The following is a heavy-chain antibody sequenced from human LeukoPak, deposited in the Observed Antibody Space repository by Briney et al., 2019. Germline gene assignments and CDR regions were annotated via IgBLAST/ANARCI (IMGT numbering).Heavy chain of an antibody. V-gene: IGHV4-34*01. CDR3: ASAMVRGVTHDY. J-gene: IGHJ4*02. CDR2: INHSGST. Sequence: SETLSLTCAVYGGSFSGYYWSWIRQPPGKGLEWIGEINHSGSTNYNPPLKSRVTISVDTSKNQFSLKLSSVTAADTAVYYYASAMVRGVTHDYWGQGTLVTVSS. D-gene: IGHD3-10*01. CDR1: GGSFSGYY.